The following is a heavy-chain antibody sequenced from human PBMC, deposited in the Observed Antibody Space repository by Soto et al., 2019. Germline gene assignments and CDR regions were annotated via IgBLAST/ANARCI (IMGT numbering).Heavy chain of an antibody. CDR3: VRRHVSATGIDWFDP. J-gene: IGHJ5*02. V-gene: IGHV1-3*01. CDR2: INAANGDA. D-gene: IGHD6-13*01. CDR1: GYTFTSYG. Sequence: ASVKVSCKASGYTFTSYGIHWVRQAPGQRLEWMGWINAANGDAKYSPKFQGRVTITRDTSASTAYMELSSLRSEDTAVYYCVRRHVSATGIDWFDPWGQGTLVTVSS.